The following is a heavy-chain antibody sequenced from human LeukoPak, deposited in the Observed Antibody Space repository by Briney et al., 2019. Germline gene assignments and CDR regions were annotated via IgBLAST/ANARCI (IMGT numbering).Heavy chain of an antibody. CDR3: AREFLGY. CDR2: ISSSSNTI. Sequence: PGGSLRLSCAAPGFTFNSYSMNWVRQAPGKGLEWVSYISSSSNTIYYADSVKGRFTISRDNAKNSLYLQMNSLRAEDTAVYYCAREFLGYWGQGTLVTVSS. D-gene: IGHD3-16*01. CDR1: GFTFNSYS. V-gene: IGHV3-48*01. J-gene: IGHJ4*02.